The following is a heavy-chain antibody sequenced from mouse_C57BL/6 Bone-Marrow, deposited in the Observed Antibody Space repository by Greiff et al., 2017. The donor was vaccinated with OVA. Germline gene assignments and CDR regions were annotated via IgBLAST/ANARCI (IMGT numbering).Heavy chain of an antibody. CDR2: IHPNSGST. Sequence: QVQLQQPGAELVKPGASVKLSCKASGYTFTSYWMHWVKQRPGQGLEWIGMIHPNSGSTNYNEKFKSKATLTVDKSSSTAYIQLSSLTSEDSAVYYCARSAAVPYWYFDVWGTGTTVTVSS. J-gene: IGHJ1*03. V-gene: IGHV1-64*01. CDR1: GYTFTSYW. D-gene: IGHD1-2*01. CDR3: ARSAAVPYWYFDV.